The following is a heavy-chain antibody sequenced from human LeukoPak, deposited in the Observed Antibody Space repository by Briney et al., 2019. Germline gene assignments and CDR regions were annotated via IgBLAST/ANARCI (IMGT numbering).Heavy chain of an antibody. CDR3: ARDVSGGYYVNWFDP. CDR1: GGSISSYY. Sequence: SETLSLTCTVSGGSISSYYWSWIRQPPGKGLEWIGYIYHSGSTYYNPSLKSRVTISVDRSKNQFSLKLSSVTAADTAVYYCARDVSGGYYVNWFDPWGQGTLVTVSS. D-gene: IGHD1-26*01. V-gene: IGHV4-59*12. CDR2: IYHSGST. J-gene: IGHJ5*02.